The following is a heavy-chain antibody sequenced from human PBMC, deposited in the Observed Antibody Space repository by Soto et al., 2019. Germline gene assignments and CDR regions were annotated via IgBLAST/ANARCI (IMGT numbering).Heavy chain of an antibody. CDR3: ARLGGHVSSGWYFRHGMDV. CDR2: ISYSGIT. D-gene: IGHD6-19*01. Sequence: QVQLQESGPGLVKPSETLSLTCTVSGGSFGSFYWSWIRQTPGKGLEWIGYISYSGITNYNPSLKSRVTKSIDTPKNQFSPGLTSGTAADTAVFCCARLGGHVSSGWYFRHGMDVWGQGTTVTVSS. V-gene: IGHV4-59*08. CDR1: GGSFGSFY. J-gene: IGHJ6*02.